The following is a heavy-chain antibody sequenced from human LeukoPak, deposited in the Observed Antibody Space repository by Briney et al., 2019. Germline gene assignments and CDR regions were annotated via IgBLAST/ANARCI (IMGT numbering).Heavy chain of an antibody. CDR3: ARSGDEYDSTGFDH. V-gene: IGHV4-59*08. Sequence: SETLSLTCSISGGPFSTYYWTWVRQPPGKSLEWIGCVYYTGSTVYNPPLRSRLALSIDTSNNQFSLKLNSVTAADTAVYFCARSGDEYDSTGFDHWGQGILVTVSS. CDR1: GGPFSTYY. CDR2: VYYTGST. D-gene: IGHD2/OR15-2a*01. J-gene: IGHJ4*02.